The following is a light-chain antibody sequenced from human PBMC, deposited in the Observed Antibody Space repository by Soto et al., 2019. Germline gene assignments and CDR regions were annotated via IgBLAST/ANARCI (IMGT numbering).Light chain of an antibody. CDR2: DVS. CDR1: SSDVGGYNY. J-gene: IGLJ1*01. CDR3: CSYAGSYV. V-gene: IGLV2-11*01. Sequence: QSALTQPRSVSGSPGQSVTISCTGTSSDVGGYNYVSWYQQHPGQAPKLMIYDVSKRPSGVPDRFSGSKSGNPASLTISGLQEEDEADYYCCSYAGSYVFGTGTQLTVL.